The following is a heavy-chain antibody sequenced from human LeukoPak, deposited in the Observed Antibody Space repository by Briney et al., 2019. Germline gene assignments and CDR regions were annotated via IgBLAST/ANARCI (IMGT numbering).Heavy chain of an antibody. CDR1: GFTFSSYS. CDR2: ISSSSSCI. V-gene: IGHV3-21*01. Sequence: GGSLRLSCAASGFTFSSYSMNWVRQAPGKGLEWVSSISSSSSCIYYADSVKGRFTISGDNAKNSLYLQMNSLRAEDTAVYYCARDLREGFDYWGQGTLVTVSS. CDR3: ARDLREGFDY. J-gene: IGHJ4*02.